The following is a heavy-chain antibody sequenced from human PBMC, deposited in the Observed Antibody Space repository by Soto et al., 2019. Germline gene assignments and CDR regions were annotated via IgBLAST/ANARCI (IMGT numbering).Heavy chain of an antibody. CDR2: IYYSGST. J-gene: IGHJ6*03. Sequence: QVQLQESGPGLVKPSETLSLTCTVSGGSISSYYWSWIRQPPGKGLEWIGYIYYSGSTNYNPSLKSRVTISVDTSKNQFSLKLSSVTAADTAVYYCARHVHSSSWNYYYYYMDVWGKGTTVTVSS. CDR3: ARHVHSSSWNYYYYYMDV. CDR1: GGSISSYY. D-gene: IGHD6-13*01. V-gene: IGHV4-59*08.